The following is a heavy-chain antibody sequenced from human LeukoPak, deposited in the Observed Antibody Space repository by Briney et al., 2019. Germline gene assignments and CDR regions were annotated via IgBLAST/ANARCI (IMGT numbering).Heavy chain of an antibody. CDR3: AKLSSSVTGEYYY. Sequence: GESLKISWKGSGYRFTSLWIDWVRQMPGKGLEWMGIIYPGDSATRYSPSFQGQVTISVDKSISTAYLQWSSLKASDTAMFYCAKLSSSVTGEYYYWGQGTLVTVSS. J-gene: IGHJ4*01. D-gene: IGHD6-6*01. V-gene: IGHV5-51*01. CDR2: IYPGDSAT. CDR1: GYRFTSLW.